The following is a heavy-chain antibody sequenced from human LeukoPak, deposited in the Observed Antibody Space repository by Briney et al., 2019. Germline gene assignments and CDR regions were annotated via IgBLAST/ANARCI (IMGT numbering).Heavy chain of an antibody. D-gene: IGHD2/OR15-2a*01. Sequence: ETLSLTCTVSGGSISTYYWSWIRQPPGKGLEWVSLISGDGGSTYYADSVKGRFTISRDNNKNSLYLQMNSLGTEDTALYYCATSDFAAHFDYWGQGTLVTVSS. CDR3: ATSDFAAHFDY. CDR2: ISGDGGST. V-gene: IGHV3-43*02. J-gene: IGHJ4*02. CDR1: GGSISTYY.